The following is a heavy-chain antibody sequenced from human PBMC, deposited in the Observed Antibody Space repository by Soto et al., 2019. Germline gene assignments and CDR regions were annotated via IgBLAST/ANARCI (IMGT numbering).Heavy chain of an antibody. J-gene: IGHJ4*02. Sequence: SVKVSCKASGGTFSSYRFNWVRQARGQGLEWLGGIVPIYRTADYAQKFQGRVTITADESTRTVYMELSSLKSQDTALYYCARDPGAKLSSSWGQGTLVTVSS. D-gene: IGHD6-13*01. CDR1: GGTFSSYR. V-gene: IGHV1-69*13. CDR2: IVPIYRTA. CDR3: ARDPGAKLSSS.